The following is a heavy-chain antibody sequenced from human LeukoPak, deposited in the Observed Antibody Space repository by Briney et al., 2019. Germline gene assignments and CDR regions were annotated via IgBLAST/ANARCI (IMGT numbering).Heavy chain of an antibody. Sequence: GGSLRLSCAASGFTFSAYEMNWVRQAPGKGLEWISYITSSGSTIYYADSVKGRFTISRDDSKTTLYLQMNSLRAEDAAVYYCAKGYGSSVYASFDWWGQGTLVTVSS. CDR1: GFTFSAYE. V-gene: IGHV3-48*03. CDR3: AKGYGSSVYASFDW. J-gene: IGHJ4*02. D-gene: IGHD3-22*01. CDR2: ITSSGSTI.